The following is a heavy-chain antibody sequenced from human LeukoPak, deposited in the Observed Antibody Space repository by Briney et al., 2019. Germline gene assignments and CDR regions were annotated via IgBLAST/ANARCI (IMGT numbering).Heavy chain of an antibody. CDR3: ARVANSNDYFDC. CDR2: ISGSSGTI. V-gene: IGHV3-48*02. J-gene: IGHJ4*02. Sequence: GGSLRLSCTASGFTFSSYNMNWVRQTPGKGLEWLSYISGSSGTIYYADSVKGRFTISRDNAKNSLALQMNSLRDEDTALYYCARVANSNDYFDCWGQGTLVTVSS. D-gene: IGHD1-1*01. CDR1: GFTFSSYN.